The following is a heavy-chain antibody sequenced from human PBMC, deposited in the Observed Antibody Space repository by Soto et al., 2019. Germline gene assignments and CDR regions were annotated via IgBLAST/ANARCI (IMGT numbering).Heavy chain of an antibody. CDR3: PRITIEAAPNMDY. J-gene: IGHJ4*02. CDR1: GYSFTSYW. CDR2: ISPGDSDT. V-gene: IGHV5-51*01. D-gene: IGHD6-13*01. Sequence: PGESLKISCKGSGYSFTSYWIGWVRQMPGKGLEWMGIISPGDSDTRYSPSFQGQVTISADKSISTAYLQWRSLKASDTAMYYCPRITIEAAPNMDYWGQGTLVTVSS.